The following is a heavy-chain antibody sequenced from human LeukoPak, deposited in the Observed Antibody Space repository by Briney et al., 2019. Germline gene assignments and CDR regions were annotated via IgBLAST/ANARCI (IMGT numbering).Heavy chain of an antibody. V-gene: IGHV1-18*01. CDR3: ASSRVTFGSIAAAGTFDP. CDR1: GYTFTSYG. J-gene: IGHJ5*02. CDR2: ISTYNGNT. Sequence: GPSVNLSCKVSGYTFTSYGISWVRPAPGQGLEWMGWISTYNGNTNYAQKLQGRVTMTTDTSTSTAYMELGRLRSDDTAVYFCASSRVTFGSIAAAGTFDPWGQGTLVTVSS. D-gene: IGHD6-13*01.